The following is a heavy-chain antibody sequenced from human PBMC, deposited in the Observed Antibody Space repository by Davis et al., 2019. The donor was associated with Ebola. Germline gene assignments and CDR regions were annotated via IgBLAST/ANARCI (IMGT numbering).Heavy chain of an antibody. D-gene: IGHD4-17*01. Sequence: MPGGSLRLSCTVSGGSISSYYWSWIRQPPGKGLEWIGYIYYSGSTNYNPSLKSRVTISVDTSKNQFSLKLSSVTAADTAVYYCARGNDDYVAFDSWGQGNLVTVSS. CDR3: ARGNDDYVAFDS. CDR1: GGSISSYY. J-gene: IGHJ4*02. V-gene: IGHV4-59*01. CDR2: IYYSGST.